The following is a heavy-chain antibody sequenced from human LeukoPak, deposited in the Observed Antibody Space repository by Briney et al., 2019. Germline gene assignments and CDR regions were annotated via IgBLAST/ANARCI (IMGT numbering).Heavy chain of an antibody. CDR1: GYTLTELA. J-gene: IGHJ4*02. D-gene: IGHD3-22*01. Sequence: GASVKVSCKVSGYTLTELAMHWVRQAPGKGLEWMGGFDPEDGETIYAQKFQGRVTMTQDTSTDTAYMELSSLRSEDTAVYYCATPPSMIVVVMTDYWGQGTLVTVSS. CDR3: ATPPSMIVVVMTDY. CDR2: FDPEDGET. V-gene: IGHV1-24*01.